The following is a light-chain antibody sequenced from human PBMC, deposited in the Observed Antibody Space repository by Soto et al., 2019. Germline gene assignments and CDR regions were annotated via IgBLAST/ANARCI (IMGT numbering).Light chain of an antibody. Sequence: GDRVTITCRASQDIGTSLGWFQQEPGKAPKSLIYSASTLQIGVSTRFSASGSGTDFTLTISSLQPEDFATYYCQQYHSYPRTFGQGTRLEIK. CDR1: QDIGTS. CDR3: QQYHSYPRT. V-gene: IGKV1-16*01. J-gene: IGKJ1*01. CDR2: SAS.